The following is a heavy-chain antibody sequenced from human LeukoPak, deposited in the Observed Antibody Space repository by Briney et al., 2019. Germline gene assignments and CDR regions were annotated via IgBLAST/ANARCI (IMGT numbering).Heavy chain of an antibody. CDR2: INHSGST. D-gene: IGHD4-17*01. V-gene: IGHV4-34*01. CDR1: GGSFSGYY. CDR3: ARTTRAVTTTEYFDY. Sequence: SETLSLTCAVYGGSFSGYYWSWIRQPPGKGLEWIGEINHSGSTNYNPSLKSRVTISVDTSKNQFSLKLSSVTAADTAVYYCARTTRAVTTTEYFDYWGQGTLVTVSS. J-gene: IGHJ4*02.